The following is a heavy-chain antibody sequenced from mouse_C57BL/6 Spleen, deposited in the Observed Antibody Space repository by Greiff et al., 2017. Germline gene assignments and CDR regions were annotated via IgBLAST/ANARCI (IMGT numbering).Heavy chain of an antibody. D-gene: IGHD2-3*01. V-gene: IGHV1-7*01. J-gene: IGHJ2*01. CDR2: TFTSSGYT. Sequence: GYTFTSSGYTKYNQKFKDKATLTADKSSSTAYMQLSSLTYEDSAVYYCARDGPYFDYWGQGTTLTVSS. CDR3: ARDGPYFDY.